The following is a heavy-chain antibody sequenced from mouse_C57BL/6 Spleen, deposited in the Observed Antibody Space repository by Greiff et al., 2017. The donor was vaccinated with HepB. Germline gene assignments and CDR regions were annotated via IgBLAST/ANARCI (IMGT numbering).Heavy chain of an antibody. CDR3: AIVYNYAMDY. Sequence: QVQLKESGPELVKPGASVKISCKASGYAFSSSWMNWVKQRPGKGLEWIGRIYPGAGDTNYNGKFKGKATMTADKSSSTAYMQLSSLTSEDSAVYFCAIVYNYAMDYWGQGTSVTVSS. CDR1: GYAFSSSW. CDR2: IYPGAGDT. J-gene: IGHJ4*01. D-gene: IGHD6-2*01. V-gene: IGHV1-82*01.